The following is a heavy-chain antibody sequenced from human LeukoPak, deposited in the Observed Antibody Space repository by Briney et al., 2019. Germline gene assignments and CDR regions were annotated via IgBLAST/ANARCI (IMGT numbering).Heavy chain of an antibody. V-gene: IGHV3-30*18. J-gene: IGHJ4*02. D-gene: IGHD3-3*01. CDR1: GFTFRNYG. CDR2: ISDDGSNE. Sequence: GGSLRLSCAASGFTFRNYGIHWVRQAPAKGLEWVSVISDDGSNEYYVDSVKGRFTITRDNSKNTLYLQMNSLRAEDTAVYYCAKDLTPYDFWSGYYFDYWGQGTLVTVSS. CDR3: AKDLTPYDFWSGYYFDY.